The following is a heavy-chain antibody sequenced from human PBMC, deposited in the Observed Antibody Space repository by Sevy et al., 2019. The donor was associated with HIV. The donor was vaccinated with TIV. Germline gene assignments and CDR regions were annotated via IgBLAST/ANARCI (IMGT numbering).Heavy chain of an antibody. J-gene: IGHJ4*02. CDR2: IWNDGSNK. V-gene: IGHV3-33*01. CDR1: GFTFSNYG. CDR3: ARGGDFNDRSAKRDFDY. Sequence: GGSLRLSFAASGFTFSNYGMHWVRQAPGKGLEWVAVIWNDGSNKYYADSVKGRFTMSRDNSKNTLYLQMNSLRVEDTAVYFCARGGDFNDRSAKRDFDYWGQGTLVTVSS. D-gene: IGHD3-22*01.